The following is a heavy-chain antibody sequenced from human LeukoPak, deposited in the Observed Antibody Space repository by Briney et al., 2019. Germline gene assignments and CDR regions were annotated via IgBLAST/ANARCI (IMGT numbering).Heavy chain of an antibody. J-gene: IGHJ4*02. CDR1: GFTVSSND. V-gene: IGHV3-66*01. Sequence: GGSLRLSCAASGFTVSSNDMSWVRQTPGKGLEWVSIIYSGGNTYHADSVKGRFTISRDDSKNTLYLQMNSLRAEDTAVFYCARERPGDGYFDSWGQGTLVTVSS. CDR3: ARERPGDGYFDS. D-gene: IGHD3-10*01. CDR2: IYSGGNT.